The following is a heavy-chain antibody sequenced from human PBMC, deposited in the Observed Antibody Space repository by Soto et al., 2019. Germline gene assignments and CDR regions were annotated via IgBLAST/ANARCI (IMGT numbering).Heavy chain of an antibody. CDR3: ARDKPISGTTIDYYYGMHV. V-gene: IGHV3-30-3*01. J-gene: IGHJ6*04. CDR1: GFTFSSYA. D-gene: IGHD1-7*01. CDR2: ISYDGSNK. Sequence: GGSLRLSCAASGFTFSSYAMHWVRQAPGKGLEWVAVISYDGSNKYYADSVKGRFTISRDNSKNTLYLQMNSLRAEDTAVYYCARDKPISGTTIDYYYGMHVWRDGTPVTVPQ.